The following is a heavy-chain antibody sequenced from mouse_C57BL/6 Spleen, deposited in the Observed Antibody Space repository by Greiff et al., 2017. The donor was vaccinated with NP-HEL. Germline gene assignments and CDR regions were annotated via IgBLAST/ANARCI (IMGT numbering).Heavy chain of an antibody. CDR1: GFTFSSYG. J-gene: IGHJ3*01. CDR3: ARQGYDGYEIFFAY. V-gene: IGHV5-6*02. CDR2: ISSGGSYT. D-gene: IGHD2-3*01. Sequence: DVKLVESGGDLVKPGGSLKLSCAASGFTFSSYGMSWVRQTPDKRLEWVATISSGGSYTYYPDSVKGRFTISRDNAKNTLYLQMSSLKSEDTAMYYCARQGYDGYEIFFAYWGQGTLVTVSA.